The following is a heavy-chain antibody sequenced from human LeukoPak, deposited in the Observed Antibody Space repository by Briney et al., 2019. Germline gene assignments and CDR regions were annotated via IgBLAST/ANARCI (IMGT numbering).Heavy chain of an antibody. CDR2: INPNSGGT. CDR1: GYTFTGYY. Sequence: ASVKVSCKASGYTFTGYYMHWVRQAPGQGLEWMGWINPNSGGTSYAQKFQGRVTMTRVTSISTVYMELSRLRSDDTAVYYCARLKSTISSGWFDPWGQGTLVAVSS. J-gene: IGHJ5*02. CDR3: ARLKSTISSGWFDP. V-gene: IGHV1-2*02. D-gene: IGHD6-6*01.